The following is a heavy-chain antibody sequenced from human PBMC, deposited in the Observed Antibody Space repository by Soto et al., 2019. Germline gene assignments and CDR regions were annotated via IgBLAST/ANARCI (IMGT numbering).Heavy chain of an antibody. CDR1: GFTFSSYA. CDR2: ISGSGGST. Sequence: EVQLLESGGGLVQPGGSLRLSCAASGFTFSSYAMSWVRQAPGKGLEWVSAISGSGGSTYYADSVKGRFTISRDNSKNTLYLQMNSMRAEDTAVYYGAKGGGCSSTSCYGYYYYYIDVWGKGTTVTVSS. J-gene: IGHJ6*03. D-gene: IGHD2-2*01. V-gene: IGHV3-23*01. CDR3: AKGGGCSSTSCYGYYYYYIDV.